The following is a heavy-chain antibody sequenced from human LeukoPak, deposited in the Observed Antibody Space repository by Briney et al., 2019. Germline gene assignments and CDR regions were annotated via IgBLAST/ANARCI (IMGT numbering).Heavy chain of an antibody. CDR1: GYTFTGYY. V-gene: IGHV1-2*02. CDR2: INPNSGGT. Sequence: PRASVKVSCKASGYTFTGYYMHWVRQAPGQGLEWMGWINPNSGGTNYAQKFQGRVIMTRDTSISTAYMELSRLRSDDTAVYYCAIRATIRGPFDHWGQGTLVTVSS. CDR3: AIRATIRGPFDH. D-gene: IGHD5-12*01. J-gene: IGHJ4*02.